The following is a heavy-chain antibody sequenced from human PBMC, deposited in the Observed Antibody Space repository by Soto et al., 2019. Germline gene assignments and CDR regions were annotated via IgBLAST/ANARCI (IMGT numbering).Heavy chain of an antibody. V-gene: IGHV3-23*01. CDR1: GFTFSSYA. Sequence: PGGSLRLSCAASGFTFSSYAMSWVRQAPGKGLEWVSAVSGSGSSTYYADSVKGRFTLTRDNSKSMLYLQTNSLRAEDTAVYYCARDRPPPDYYYDSSGYPYYFYYWGKGTLVTFSS. J-gene: IGHJ4*02. CDR2: VSGSGSST. D-gene: IGHD3-22*01. CDR3: ARDRPPPDYYYDSSGYPYYFYY.